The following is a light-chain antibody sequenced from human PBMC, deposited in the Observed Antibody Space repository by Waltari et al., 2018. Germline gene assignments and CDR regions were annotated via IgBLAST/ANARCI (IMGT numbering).Light chain of an antibody. J-gene: IGKJ1*01. V-gene: IGKV1-12*01. Sequence: DIQMTQSPSYVSASVGDRGTITCRASDDIAGWLAWYQQKPGKAPKVLISGASTLQSGIPSRFRGSISVTDFTLTINCLQPEDFSTYFCHQGSSFPWTFGQGTNVEIK. CDR2: GAS. CDR1: DDIAGW. CDR3: HQGSSFPWT.